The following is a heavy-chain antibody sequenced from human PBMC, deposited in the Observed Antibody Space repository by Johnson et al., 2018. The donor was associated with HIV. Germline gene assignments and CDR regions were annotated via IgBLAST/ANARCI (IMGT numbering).Heavy chain of an antibody. CDR3: ARDREVVTAIHDAFDI. V-gene: IGHV3-30-3*01. CDR2: ISYDGSNK. D-gene: IGHD2-21*02. J-gene: IGHJ3*02. Sequence: QVQVVESGGGVVQPGRSLRLSCAASGFTFSSYAMHWVRQAPGKGLEWVAVISYDGSNKYYADSVKGRFTISRDNSTNTLYLQMNSLRAEDTALYYCARDREVVTAIHDAFDIWGQGTMVTVSS. CDR1: GFTFSSYA.